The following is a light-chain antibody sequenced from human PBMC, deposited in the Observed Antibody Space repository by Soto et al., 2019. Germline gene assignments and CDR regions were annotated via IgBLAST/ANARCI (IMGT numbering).Light chain of an antibody. CDR1: QSIVTY. V-gene: IGKV1-39*01. CDR2: AAS. Sequence: IQITHSPSSLSASVGDRVTITCRASQSIVTYLNWYLQKPGKAPKLLIYAASNLQSGVPSRFSGSGSGTDFTLTISSLQPEDFATYFCQQSYSTPPWTFGQGTKVDIK. J-gene: IGKJ1*01. CDR3: QQSYSTPPWT.